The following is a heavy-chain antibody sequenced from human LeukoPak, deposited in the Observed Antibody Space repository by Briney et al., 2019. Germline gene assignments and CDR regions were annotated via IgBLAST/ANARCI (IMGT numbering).Heavy chain of an antibody. CDR1: GYSFTSYW. Sequence: GESLKISCKGSGYSFTSYWIGWVRQMPGKGLEWMGIIYPGDSDTRYSPSFQGQVTISADKSISTAYLQWSSLKASDTAMYYCARQVRHDFWSGYYSGSYIMDVWGKGTTVTVSS. CDR2: IYPGDSDT. V-gene: IGHV5-51*01. CDR3: ARQVRHDFWSGYYSGSYIMDV. J-gene: IGHJ6*03. D-gene: IGHD3-3*01.